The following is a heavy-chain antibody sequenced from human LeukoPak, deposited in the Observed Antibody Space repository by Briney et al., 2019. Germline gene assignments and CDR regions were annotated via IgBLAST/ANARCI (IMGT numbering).Heavy chain of an antibody. CDR1: GYTFTSYG. CDR3: ARVSGSTGYWFDP. Sequence: ASVKVSCKASGYTFTSYGISWVRQAPGQGLEWMGWISAYNGNTNYAQKLQGRVTMTTDTSTSTAYVELRSLRSDDTAVYYCARVSGSTGYWFDPWGQGTLVTVSS. V-gene: IGHV1-18*01. CDR2: ISAYNGNT. J-gene: IGHJ5*02. D-gene: IGHD1-26*01.